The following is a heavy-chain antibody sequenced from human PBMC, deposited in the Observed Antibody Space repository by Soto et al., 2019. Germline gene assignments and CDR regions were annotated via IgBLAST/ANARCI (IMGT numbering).Heavy chain of an antibody. CDR3: TTTPPGGYCSGGSCYDDAFDI. CDR2: IKSKTDGGTT. V-gene: IGHV3-15*07. Sequence: GGSLRLSCAASGFTFSNAWMNWVRQAPGKGLEWVGRIKSKTDGGTTDYAAPVKGRFTISRDDSKNTLYLQMNSLKTEDTAVYYCTTTPPGGYCSGGSCYDDAFDIWGQGTMVTVSS. D-gene: IGHD2-15*01. CDR1: GFTFSNAW. J-gene: IGHJ3*02.